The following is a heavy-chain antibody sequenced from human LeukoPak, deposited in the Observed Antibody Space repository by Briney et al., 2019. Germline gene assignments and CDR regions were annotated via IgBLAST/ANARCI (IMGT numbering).Heavy chain of an antibody. CDR1: GFTFSSYA. Sequence: GGSLRLSCAASGFTFSSYAMHWVRQAPGKGLEWVAVVSDDGIYKYYADSVKGRFTISRDNSKSTLYLQMNSLRVEDTAVYYCATDRGHFYPLYWGQGTLVTVSS. V-gene: IGHV3-30-3*01. J-gene: IGHJ4*02. CDR3: ATDRGHFYPLY. CDR2: VSDDGIYK. D-gene: IGHD2/OR15-2a*01.